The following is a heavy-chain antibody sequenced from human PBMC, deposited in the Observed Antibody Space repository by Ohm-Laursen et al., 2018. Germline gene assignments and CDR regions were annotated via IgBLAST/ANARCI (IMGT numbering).Heavy chain of an antibody. D-gene: IGHD2-2*01. J-gene: IGHJ4*02. V-gene: IGHV3-30*03. Sequence: SLRLSCAASGFTFSSYGMHWVRQAPGKGLEWVAVISYDGSNKYYADSVKGRFTISRDNSKNTLYLQMNSLRAEDTAVYYCARELGIPVTPIDYWGQGTLVTVSS. CDR3: ARELGIPVTPIDY. CDR2: ISYDGSNK. CDR1: GFTFSSYG.